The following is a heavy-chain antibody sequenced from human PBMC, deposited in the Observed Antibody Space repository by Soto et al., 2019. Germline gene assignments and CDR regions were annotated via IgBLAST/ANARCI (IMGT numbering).Heavy chain of an antibody. J-gene: IGHJ5*01. Sequence: GGSLRLSCEASGFIFSTTDMSWVRQAPGKGLEWVSTIYGDGRTTYYADSVRGRFSISRDNSENMVYLQMDSLRVDDTAIYYCVKNSGWFNSWGQGSLVTVSS. V-gene: IGHV3-23*01. CDR2: IYGDGRTT. CDR3: VKNSGWFNS. D-gene: IGHD3-10*01. CDR1: GFIFSTTD.